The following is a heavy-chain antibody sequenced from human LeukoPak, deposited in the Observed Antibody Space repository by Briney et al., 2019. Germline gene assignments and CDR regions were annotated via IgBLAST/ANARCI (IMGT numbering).Heavy chain of an antibody. CDR3: ARGGRGSSWFDN. J-gene: IGHJ4*02. Sequence: GGSLRLSCAASGFTFKSYDMHWVRQAAGEGLEWVSAIGTAGDTYYPGSVKGRFTISRENAKNSLYLQMNRLRAGDTAVYYCARGGRGSSWFDNWGQGTLVTVSS. D-gene: IGHD6-13*01. CDR1: GFTFKSYD. CDR2: IGTAGDT. V-gene: IGHV3-13*01.